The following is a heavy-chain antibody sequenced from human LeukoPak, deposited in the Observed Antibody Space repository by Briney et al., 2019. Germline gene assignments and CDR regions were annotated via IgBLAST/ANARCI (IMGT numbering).Heavy chain of an antibody. D-gene: IGHD1-26*01. CDR3: ARAGSGRSPDWFDP. Sequence: GGSLRLSCAASRFTFSSYSMNWVRQAPGKGLEWVSSISSSSSYIYYADSVKGRFTISRDNAKNSLYLQMDSLRAEDTAVYYCARAGSGRSPDWFDPWGQGTLVTVSS. J-gene: IGHJ5*02. CDR1: RFTFSSYS. CDR2: ISSSSSYI. V-gene: IGHV3-21*01.